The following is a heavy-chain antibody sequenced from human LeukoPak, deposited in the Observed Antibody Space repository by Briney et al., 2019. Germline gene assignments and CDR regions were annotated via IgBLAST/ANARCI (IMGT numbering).Heavy chain of an antibody. CDR3: ARDFAGDGHY. CDR1: GGSISSYY. V-gene: IGHV4-59*01. Sequence: PSETLSLTCTVSGGSISSYYWSWIRQPPGKGLEWIGYIYYSGSTNYNPSLKSRVTISVDTSKNQFSLKLSSVTAADTAVYYCARDFAGDGHYWGQGTLVTVSS. J-gene: IGHJ4*02. D-gene: IGHD7-27*01. CDR2: IYYSGST.